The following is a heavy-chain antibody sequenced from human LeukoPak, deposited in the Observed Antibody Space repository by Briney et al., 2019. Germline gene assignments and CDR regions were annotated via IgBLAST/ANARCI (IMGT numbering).Heavy chain of an antibody. D-gene: IGHD3-3*01. V-gene: IGHV3-64*01. J-gene: IGHJ5*02. CDR1: GFTFSSYA. Sequence: GGSLRLSCAASGFTFSSYAMHWVRQAPGRGLEYVSAISSNGGSTYYANSVKGRFTISRDNSKNTLYLQMGSLRAEDMAVYYCARSSGSLLYYDFWSANPDWFDPWGQGTLVTVSS. CDR2: ISSNGGST. CDR3: ARSSGSLLYYDFWSANPDWFDP.